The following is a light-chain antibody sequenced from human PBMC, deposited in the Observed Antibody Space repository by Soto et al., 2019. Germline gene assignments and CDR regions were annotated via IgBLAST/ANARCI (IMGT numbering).Light chain of an antibody. CDR3: SSHTTSNTRV. CDR2: EVS. J-gene: IGLJ1*01. V-gene: IGLV2-14*03. Sequence: QSVLTXPASVSGSPGQSIAISCTGTSSDVGAYDFVSWYQQHPDKAPKLLIYEVSNRPSGVSDRFSGSKSVNTATLTISGLQAEDEADYYCSSHTTSNTRVFGPGTKVTVL. CDR1: SSDVGAYDF.